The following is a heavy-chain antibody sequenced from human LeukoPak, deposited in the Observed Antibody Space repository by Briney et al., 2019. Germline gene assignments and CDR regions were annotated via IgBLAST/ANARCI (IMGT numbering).Heavy chain of an antibody. CDR2: ISSSSSYI. V-gene: IGHV3-21*01. CDR3: AREHYYDAFP. D-gene: IGHD3-22*01. J-gene: IGHJ5*02. Sequence: PGGSLRLSCAASGFTFTSYAMTWVRQAPGKGLEWVSSISSSSSYIYYADSVKGRFTISRDNAKNSLYLQMNSLRAEDTAVYYCAREHYYDAFPWGQGTLVTVSS. CDR1: GFTFTSYA.